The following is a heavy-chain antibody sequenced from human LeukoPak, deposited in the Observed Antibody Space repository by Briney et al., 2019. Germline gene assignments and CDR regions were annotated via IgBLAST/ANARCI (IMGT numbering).Heavy chain of an antibody. CDR3: ARGVGGLGNRDV. J-gene: IGHJ6*03. V-gene: IGHV1-8*01. Sequence: ASVKVSCKASGYTFISFDIDWVRQAPGQGLEWMGLISPKSGNTNYAQKFQGRVTMTRNTSINTAYLELSSLRSEDTAVYFCARGVGGLGNRDVGGEGTTVIVSS. D-gene: IGHD3-16*01. CDR1: GYTFISFD. CDR2: ISPKSGNT.